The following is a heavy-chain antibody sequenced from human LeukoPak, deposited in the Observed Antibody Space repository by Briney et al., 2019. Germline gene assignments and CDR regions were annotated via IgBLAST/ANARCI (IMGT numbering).Heavy chain of an antibody. CDR3: ARGHTWIPFDY. D-gene: IGHD5-18*01. CDR2: INHSGST. V-gene: IGHV4-34*01. Sequence: KPSETLSLTCTVSGGSISNYYWSWIRQPPGKGLEWIGEINHSGSTNYNPSLKSRVTISVDTSKNQFSLKLSSVTAADTAVYYCARGHTWIPFDYWGQGTLVTVSS. CDR1: GGSISNYY. J-gene: IGHJ4*02.